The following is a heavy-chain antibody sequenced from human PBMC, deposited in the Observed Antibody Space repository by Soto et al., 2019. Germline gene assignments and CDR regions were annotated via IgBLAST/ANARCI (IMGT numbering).Heavy chain of an antibody. CDR1: GFTFSSYA. CDR3: ARDRYPSMVRGELDY. Sequence: GGSLRLSCAASGFTFSSYAMHWVRRAPGKGLEWVAVISYDGSNKYYADSVKGRFTISRDNSKNTLYLQMNSLRAEDTAVYYCARDRYPSMVRGELDYWGQGTLVTVSS. CDR2: ISYDGSNK. D-gene: IGHD3-10*01. J-gene: IGHJ4*02. V-gene: IGHV3-30-3*01.